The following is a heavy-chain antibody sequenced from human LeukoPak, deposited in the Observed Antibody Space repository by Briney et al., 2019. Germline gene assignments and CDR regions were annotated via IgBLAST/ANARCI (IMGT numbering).Heavy chain of an antibody. CDR3: AGGELLLDY. Sequence: PGGSLRLSCSASGFSFSSYAMHWVRQAPGKGPEYVSAISTNGGSTYYAGSVKGRFTMSRDNPKNTMYLQMSSLRAEDTAVYYCAGGELLLDYWGQGTLVTVSS. D-gene: IGHD1-7*01. CDR1: GFSFSSYA. CDR2: ISTNGGST. V-gene: IGHV3-64D*06. J-gene: IGHJ4*02.